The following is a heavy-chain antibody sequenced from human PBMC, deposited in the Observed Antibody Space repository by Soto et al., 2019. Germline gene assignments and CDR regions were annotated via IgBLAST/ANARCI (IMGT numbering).Heavy chain of an antibody. Sequence: QVQLVQSGAEVKKPGASVKVSCKASGYTFISYGINWVRQAPGQGLEWMGWISAYNGNTKYAKKLQGRVTMTTDTSPSTASMELSSLRSDDTSLYYCALDAHYFAYWGQGTLVTVSS. CDR3: ALDAHYFAY. CDR1: GYTFISYG. J-gene: IGHJ4*02. D-gene: IGHD2-8*01. V-gene: IGHV1-18*01. CDR2: ISAYNGNT.